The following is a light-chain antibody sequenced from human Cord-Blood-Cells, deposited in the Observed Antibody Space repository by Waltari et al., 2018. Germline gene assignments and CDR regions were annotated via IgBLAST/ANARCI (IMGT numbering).Light chain of an antibody. CDR2: RNN. CDR1: SSNIGSNY. V-gene: IGLV1-47*01. CDR3: AAWDDSLSGWV. J-gene: IGLJ3*02. Sequence: QSVLTQPPSASGTPGQRVTISCSGSSSNIGSNYVYWYQQLPGTAPKLLSFRNNRRPSGVPDRFSGSKSGTSASLAISRLRSEDEADYYCAAWDDSLSGWVFGGGTKLTVL.